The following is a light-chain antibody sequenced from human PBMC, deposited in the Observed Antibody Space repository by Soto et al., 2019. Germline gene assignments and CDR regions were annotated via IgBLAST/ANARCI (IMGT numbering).Light chain of an antibody. J-gene: IGLJ3*02. CDR2: GNS. CDR1: SSNIGAGYD. Sequence: QSVLTQPSSVSGAPGQRVTISCTGSSSNIGAGYDVHWYQQLPRTAPKVLIYGNSNRPSGVPDRFSGSKSGTSASLAITGLQAEDEADYYCQSYDSSLSGSVFGGGTKLTVL. CDR3: QSYDSSLSGSV. V-gene: IGLV1-40*01.